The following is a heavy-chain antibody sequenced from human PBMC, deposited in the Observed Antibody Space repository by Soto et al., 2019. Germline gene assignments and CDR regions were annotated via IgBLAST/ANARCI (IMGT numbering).Heavy chain of an antibody. CDR2: IYHTGST. CDR1: GASVTNDF. J-gene: IGHJ4*02. Sequence: PSETLSLTCSVSGASVTNDFWCWIRQTPGKGLEYIGYIYHTGSTNYNPSLKSRVTMSVDTSKNQFSLKLSSVTAADTAIYYRTTYKRMIVEIWGPGTLVTVSS. CDR3: TTYKRMIVEI. V-gene: IGHV4-59*08. D-gene: IGHD3-22*01.